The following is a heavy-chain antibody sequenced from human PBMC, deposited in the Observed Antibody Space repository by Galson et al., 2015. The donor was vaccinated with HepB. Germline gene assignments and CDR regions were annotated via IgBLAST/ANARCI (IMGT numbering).Heavy chain of an antibody. J-gene: IGHJ6*03. D-gene: IGHD6-13*01. CDR1: GYTFTSYG. CDR2: ISAYNGNT. V-gene: IGHV1-18*01. Sequence: SVKVSCKASGYTFTSYGISWVRQAPGQGLEWMGWISAYNGNTNYAQKLQGRVTMTTDTSTSTAYMELRSLRSDDTAVYYCARDQSGIAAAGGYYYYYMDVWGRGNPGHRLL. CDR3: ARDQSGIAAAGGYYYYYMDV.